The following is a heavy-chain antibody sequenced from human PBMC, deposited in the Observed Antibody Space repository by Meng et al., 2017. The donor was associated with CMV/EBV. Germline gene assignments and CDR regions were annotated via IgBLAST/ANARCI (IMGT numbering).Heavy chain of an antibody. D-gene: IGHD3-3*01. CDR1: GYTFTSYY. J-gene: IGHJ4*02. Sequence: ASVLVSCKASGYTFTSYYMHWVRQAPGQGLEWMGIINPSGGSTSYAKKFQGRVTMTRDTSTSTVYMELSSLRSEDTAVYYCARADPRGGTYYDFWSGYLIRGPDYWGQGTLVTVSS. CDR2: INPSGGST. CDR3: ARADPRGGTYYDFWSGYLIRGPDY. V-gene: IGHV1-46*01.